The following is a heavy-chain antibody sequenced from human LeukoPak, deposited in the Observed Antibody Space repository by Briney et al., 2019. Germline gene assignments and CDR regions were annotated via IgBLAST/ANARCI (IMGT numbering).Heavy chain of an antibody. CDR2: IWYDGSNK. CDR3: ARGPLYYFDY. CDR1: GFTFSSYG. J-gene: IGHJ4*02. D-gene: IGHD2-15*01. V-gene: IGHV3-33*01. Sequence: GGSLRLSCEASGFTFSSYGMHWVRQAPGKGLEWVAVIWYDGSNKYYADYVKGRFTISRDNSKNTLYLQMNSLRAEDTAVYYCARGPLYYFDYWGQGTLVTVSS.